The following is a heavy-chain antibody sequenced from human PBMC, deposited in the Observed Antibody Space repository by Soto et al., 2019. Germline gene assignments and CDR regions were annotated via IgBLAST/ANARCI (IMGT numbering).Heavy chain of an antibody. CDR3: TTLSITIFAVVLMDV. V-gene: IGHV3-15*07. CDR2: IKSKTDGGTT. Sequence: GGSLIRCWAPAWLAVGNRSEEWFRRHAEKVLEWVGRIKSKTDGGTTDYAAPVKGRFTISRDDSKNTPYLQMNSLKTEGTAVYYCTTLSITIFAVVLMDVWGRGTTVTVSS. D-gene: IGHD3-3*01. J-gene: IGHJ6*02. CDR1: WLAVGNRS.